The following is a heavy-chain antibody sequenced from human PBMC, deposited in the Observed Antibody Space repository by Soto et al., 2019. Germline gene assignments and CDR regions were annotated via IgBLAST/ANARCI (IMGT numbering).Heavy chain of an antibody. CDR3: AREITAYWYFDL. J-gene: IGHJ2*01. V-gene: IGHV1-8*01. Sequence: QVQLVQSGAEVKKPGASVKVSCKASGYTFTSYDINWVRQATGQGLEWMGWMNPNSGNTGYAQNFQDRVTMTRNTPISTAYMELSSLRSEDPAVYYCAREITAYWYFDLWGRGTLVTVSS. CDR1: GYTFTSYD. CDR2: MNPNSGNT. D-gene: IGHD3-16*01.